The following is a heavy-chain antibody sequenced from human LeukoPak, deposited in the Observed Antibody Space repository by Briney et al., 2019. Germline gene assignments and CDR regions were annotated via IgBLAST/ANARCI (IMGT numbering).Heavy chain of an antibody. CDR2: ISPYNGNT. D-gene: IGHD2/OR15-2a*01. CDR3: ARDSIRGVRLLDY. CDR1: GYTFNTYG. Sequence: GASVKVSCKPSGYTFNTYGITWVRQAPGQGLEWMGWISPYNGNTNYAQKFQGRVTVTGDTSISTTYMELTGLRSDDTAVYYCARDSIRGVRLLDYWGQGTLVTVSS. J-gene: IGHJ4*02. V-gene: IGHV1-18*01.